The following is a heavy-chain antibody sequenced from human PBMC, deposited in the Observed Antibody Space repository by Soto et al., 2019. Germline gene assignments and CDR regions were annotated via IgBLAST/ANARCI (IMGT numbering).Heavy chain of an antibody. Sequence: PSETLSLTCTVSGGSISSYYWSWIRQPPGKGLEWIGYIYYSGSTNYNPSLKSRVTISVDTSKNQFSLKLSSVTAADTAVYYCAKDRRFGEHNCFDPWGQRTLISVSS. V-gene: IGHV4-59*01. D-gene: IGHD3-10*01. J-gene: IGHJ5*02. CDR3: AKDRRFGEHNCFDP. CDR1: GGSISSYY. CDR2: IYYSGST.